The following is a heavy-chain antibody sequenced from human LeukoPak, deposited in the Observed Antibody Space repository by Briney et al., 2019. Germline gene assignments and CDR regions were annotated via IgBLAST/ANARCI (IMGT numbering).Heavy chain of an antibody. CDR1: GFTFSSYA. CDR2: ISGSGGST. J-gene: IGHJ4*02. V-gene: IGHV3-23*01. D-gene: IGHD5-18*01. Sequence: PGGSLRLSCAASGFTFSSYAMSWVRQAPGKGLEWVSAISGSGGSTYYADSVKGRFTISRDNSKNTLYLQMNSLRAEDTAVYYCAKDRSGHSHPFLFDYWGQGTLVTVSS. CDR3: AKDRSGHSHPFLFDY.